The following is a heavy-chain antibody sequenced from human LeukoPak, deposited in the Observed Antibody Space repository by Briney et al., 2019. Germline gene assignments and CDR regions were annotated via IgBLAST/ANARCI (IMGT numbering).Heavy chain of an antibody. Sequence: GGSLRLSCAASGFTFSSYSMNWVRQAPGKGLEWVSSISSSSSYIYYADSVKGRFTISRDNAKNSLYLQMNSLRAEDTAVYYCARPLYGDYEIDYWGQGTLVTVSS. V-gene: IGHV3-21*01. CDR2: ISSSSSYI. CDR1: GFTFSSYS. CDR3: ARPLYGDYEIDY. D-gene: IGHD4-17*01. J-gene: IGHJ4*02.